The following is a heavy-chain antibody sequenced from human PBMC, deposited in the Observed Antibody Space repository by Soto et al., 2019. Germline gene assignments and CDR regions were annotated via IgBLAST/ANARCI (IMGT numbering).Heavy chain of an antibody. D-gene: IGHD5-12*01. CDR2: INPSGGST. Sequence: ASVKGAWKAAGYAFTSYYMHWVRQAPGQGLEWMGIINPSGGSTSYAQKFQGRVTMTRDTSTSTVYMELSSLRSEDTAVYYCARDRATPGPFDIWGQGTMVTVSS. J-gene: IGHJ3*02. V-gene: IGHV1-46*03. CDR1: GYAFTSYY. CDR3: ARDRATPGPFDI.